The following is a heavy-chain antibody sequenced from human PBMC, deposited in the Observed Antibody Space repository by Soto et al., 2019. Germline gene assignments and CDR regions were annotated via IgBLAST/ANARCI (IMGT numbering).Heavy chain of an antibody. CDR2: ISHSGST. CDR1: GDSVTSGSYF. V-gene: IGHV4-61*01. J-gene: IGHJ4*01. CDR3: AMDRRGSGTWSPYYFDY. D-gene: IGHD3-10*01. Sequence: SETLSLTCSVSGDSVTSGSYFWSWIRQPPGKGLEWIGYISHSGSTDYHPSLASRLTISLDTSKSQFSLSLSSVTTADTAVYYFAMDRRGSGTWSPYYFDYWGQGALVTVSS.